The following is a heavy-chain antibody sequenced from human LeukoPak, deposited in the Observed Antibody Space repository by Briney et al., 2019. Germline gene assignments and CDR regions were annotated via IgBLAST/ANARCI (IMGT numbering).Heavy chain of an antibody. J-gene: IGHJ3*02. V-gene: IGHV4-59*08. CDR1: GVSISTYY. D-gene: IGHD3-3*01. Sequence: SETLSLTCTVSGVSISTYYWSWIRQPPGKGLEWIGYIYYSGSTNYNPSLKSRVTISVDTSKNQFSLKLSSVTAADTAVYYCARGPYYDFWSGYLDAFDIWGQGTMVTVSS. CDR2: IYYSGST. CDR3: ARGPYYDFWSGYLDAFDI.